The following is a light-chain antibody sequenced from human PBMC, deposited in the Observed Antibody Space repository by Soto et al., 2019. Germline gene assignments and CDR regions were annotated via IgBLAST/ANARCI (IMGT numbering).Light chain of an antibody. Sequence: DIQMTQSPSTLSASVGDRVTITCRASQSIHTWLAWYQQKPGTVPKLLIYEASTLESGVPSRFSGSRSGTEFTLTVSSLQPDDFATYYCQQYNDSFRYTFGQGTKLEI. CDR2: EAS. V-gene: IGKV1-5*03. CDR3: QQYNDSFRYT. CDR1: QSIHTW. J-gene: IGKJ2*01.